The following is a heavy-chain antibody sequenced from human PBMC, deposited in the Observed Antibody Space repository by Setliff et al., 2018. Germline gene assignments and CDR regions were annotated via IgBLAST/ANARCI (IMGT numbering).Heavy chain of an antibody. V-gene: IGHV4-39*07. CDR2: IYYRGDT. CDR1: GASLNSGTYY. J-gene: IGHJ4*02. CDR3: TRAYSGSHDY. Sequence: SETLSLTCTVSGASLNSGTYYWGWIRQPPGKGLEWIGRIYYRGDTYYNPSLKGRLTISVDTAQNQFSLRLTSVTAADTAIYYCTRAYSGSHDYWGQGTLVTVSS. D-gene: IGHD1-26*01.